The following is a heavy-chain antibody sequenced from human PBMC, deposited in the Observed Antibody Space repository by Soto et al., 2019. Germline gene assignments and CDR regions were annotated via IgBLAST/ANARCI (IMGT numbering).Heavy chain of an antibody. Sequence: NPSETLSLTCAVYGGSFSGYYWSWIRQPPGKGLEWSGEINHSGSTNYNPSLKSRVTISVDTSKNQFSLKLSSVTAADTAVYYCASGDTAMDRWDYYGMDVWGQGTTVTVYS. J-gene: IGHJ6*02. D-gene: IGHD5-18*01. CDR1: GGSFSGYY. CDR3: ASGDTAMDRWDYYGMDV. CDR2: INHSGST. V-gene: IGHV4-34*01.